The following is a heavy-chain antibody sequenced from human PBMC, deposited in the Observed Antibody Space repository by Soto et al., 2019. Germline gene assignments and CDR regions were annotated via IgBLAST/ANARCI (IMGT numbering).Heavy chain of an antibody. V-gene: IGHV3-53*02. J-gene: IGHJ4*02. CDR1: GFTVSTTY. CDR3: ARNLDSSGPFDY. Sequence: EVQLVETGGGLIQPGGSLRLSCAASGFTVSTTYMSWVRQAPGKGLEWVSFIYSGYSTYYADSVKGRFTISRDNSKNTLYLQMNSLRAEDTAAYYCARNLDSSGPFDYWGQGTLVTVSS. D-gene: IGHD3-22*01. CDR2: IYSGYST.